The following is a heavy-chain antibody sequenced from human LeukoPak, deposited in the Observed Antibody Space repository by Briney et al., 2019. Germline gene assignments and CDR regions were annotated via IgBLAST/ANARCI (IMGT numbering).Heavy chain of an antibody. CDR1: GFTFSSYA. Sequence: GGSLSLSCAASGFTFSSYAMSWVRQAPGKGLEGVSAISGSGGSTYYADSVKGRFTISRDNSKNTLYLQMNSLRAEDTAVYYCAKDPNYYDSIGDAFDIWGQGTMVTVSS. J-gene: IGHJ3*02. CDR2: ISGSGGST. V-gene: IGHV3-23*01. CDR3: AKDPNYYDSIGDAFDI. D-gene: IGHD3-22*01.